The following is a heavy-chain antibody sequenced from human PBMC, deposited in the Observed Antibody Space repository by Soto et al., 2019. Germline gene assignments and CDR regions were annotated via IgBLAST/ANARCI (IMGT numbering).Heavy chain of an antibody. D-gene: IGHD2-15*01. Sequence: ASVKVSCKASGYTFTAHARHWVRQAPGQRLEWMGWINAGNGNTKYSQKFQGRVTITRDTSASTAYMELSSLRSEDTAVYYCARDLGGWPDYWGQGTLVTVSS. CDR3: ARDLGGWPDY. V-gene: IGHV1-3*01. CDR2: INAGNGNT. CDR1: GYTFTAHA. J-gene: IGHJ4*02.